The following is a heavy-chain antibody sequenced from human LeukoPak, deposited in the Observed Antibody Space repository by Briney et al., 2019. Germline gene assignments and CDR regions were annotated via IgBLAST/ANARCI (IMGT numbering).Heavy chain of an antibody. V-gene: IGHV3-48*01. Sequence: GGSLRLSCAASGFTFSDYNMNWVRQVPGKGLESVSYMSRSGDIIYYADSVKGRFTISRDNAKNSLYLQMNSLRAEDTAVYYCARDVYYGSGSPRLDYWGQGTLVTVSS. CDR1: GFTFSDYN. CDR3: ARDVYYGSGSPRLDY. J-gene: IGHJ4*02. D-gene: IGHD3-10*01. CDR2: MSRSGDII.